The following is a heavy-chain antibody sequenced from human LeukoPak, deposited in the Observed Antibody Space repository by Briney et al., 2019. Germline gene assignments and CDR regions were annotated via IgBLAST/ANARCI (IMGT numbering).Heavy chain of an antibody. V-gene: IGHV3-48*01. D-gene: IGHD6-19*01. Sequence: SVKGRFTISRDNAKNSLYLQMNSLRAEDTAVYHCARGTLYSSGWDKFDYWGQGTLVTVSS. J-gene: IGHJ4*02. CDR3: ARGTLYSSGWDKFDY.